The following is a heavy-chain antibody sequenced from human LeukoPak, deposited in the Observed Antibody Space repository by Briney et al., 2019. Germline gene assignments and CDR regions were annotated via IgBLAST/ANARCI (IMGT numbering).Heavy chain of an antibody. Sequence: GGSLRLSCAASGFTSSTYDMYWVRQAPGKGLEWVAFIRYDGSNKYYPDSVKGRFTISRDNSKNTLYLQMNSLRAEDTAVYYCAKDWSRGLLHYYDSSGYGYFDYWGQGTLVTVSS. V-gene: IGHV3-30*02. CDR2: IRYDGSNK. J-gene: IGHJ4*02. CDR3: AKDWSRGLLHYYDSSGYGYFDY. CDR1: GFTSSTYD. D-gene: IGHD3-22*01.